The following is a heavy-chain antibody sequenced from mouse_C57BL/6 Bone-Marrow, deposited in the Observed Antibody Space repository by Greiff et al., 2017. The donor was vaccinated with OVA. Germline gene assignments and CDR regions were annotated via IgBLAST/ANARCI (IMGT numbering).Heavy chain of an antibody. D-gene: IGHD1-1*01. CDR1: GYTFTEYT. CDR2: FYPGSGSI. CDR3: ARQYYYGSSSPYYAMDY. V-gene: IGHV1-62-2*01. J-gene: IGHJ4*01. Sequence: QVQLKESGAELVKPGASVKLSCKASGYTFTEYTIHWVKQRSGQGLEWIGWFYPGSGSIKYNEKFKDKATLTADKSSSTVYMELSRLTSEDSAVYFCARQYYYGSSSPYYAMDYWGQGTSVTVSS.